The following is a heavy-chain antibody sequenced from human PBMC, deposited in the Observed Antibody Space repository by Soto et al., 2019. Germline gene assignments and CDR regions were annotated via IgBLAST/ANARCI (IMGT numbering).Heavy chain of an antibody. CDR1: GGSFSGYY. V-gene: IGHV4-34*01. CDR2: INHSGST. CDR3: GSVFRGFLVNYYYGRNA. D-gene: IGHD3-10*01. Sequence: SETLSLTCAVYGGSFSGYYWSWIRQPPGKGLEWIGEINHSGSTNYNPSLKSRVTISVDTSKNQFSLKLSSVTAADTAVFSCGSVFRGFLVNYYYGRNAGGQGP. J-gene: IGHJ6*02.